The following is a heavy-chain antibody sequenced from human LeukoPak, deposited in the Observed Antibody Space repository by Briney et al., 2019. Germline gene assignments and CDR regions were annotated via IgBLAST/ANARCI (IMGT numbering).Heavy chain of an antibody. CDR1: GFTFSTFW. Sequence: GGSLRLSCEASGFTFSTFWMQWVRQAPGKGLISVSRIKSDGTGAAYADSVKGRFTISRDNAKNTLYLQMNSLAVEDTAVYYCARDGDWVGGSIDYWGQGTLVTVSS. CDR3: ARDGDWVGGSIDY. CDR2: IKSDGTGA. J-gene: IGHJ4*02. D-gene: IGHD2-21*01. V-gene: IGHV3-74*01.